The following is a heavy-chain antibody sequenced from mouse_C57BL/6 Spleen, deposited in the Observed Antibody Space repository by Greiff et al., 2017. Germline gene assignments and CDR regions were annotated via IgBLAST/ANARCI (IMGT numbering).Heavy chain of an antibody. CDR3: AKNYDEYYAMDY. J-gene: IGHJ4*01. CDR2: IWSGGSR. CDR1: GFSLTSYG. Sequence: QVQLQQSGPGLVQPSQSLSITCTVSGFSLTSYGVHWVRQSHGKGLEWLGVIWSGGSRDYNAAFMSRLSITMDNSKSQVFFKMNSLQADDTAIYYCAKNYDEYYAMDYWGQGTSVTVSS. V-gene: IGHV2-5*01. D-gene: IGHD2-3*01.